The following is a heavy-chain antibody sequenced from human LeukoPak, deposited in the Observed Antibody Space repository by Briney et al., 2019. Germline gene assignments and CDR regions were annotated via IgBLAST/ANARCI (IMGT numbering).Heavy chain of an antibody. CDR1: GYTFTSYA. J-gene: IGHJ3*02. CDR3: ASTTYYYDSSGYYGRGAFDI. V-gene: IGHV1-3*03. D-gene: IGHD3-22*01. Sequence: GASVKVSCKASGYTFTSYAMHWVRQAPGQRLEWMGWINAGNGNTKYSQEFQGRVTITRDTSASTAYMELSSLRSEDTAVYYCASTTYYYDSSGYYGRGAFDIWGQGTMVTVSS. CDR2: INAGNGNT.